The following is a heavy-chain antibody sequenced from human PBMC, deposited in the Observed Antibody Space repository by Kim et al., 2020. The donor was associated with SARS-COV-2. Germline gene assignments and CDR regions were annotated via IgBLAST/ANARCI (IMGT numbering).Heavy chain of an antibody. J-gene: IGHJ6*02. CDR3: ARDPQWLVHNYYGMDV. Sequence: KFQGRVTITADKSTSTAYMELSSLRSEDTAVYYCARDPQWLVHNYYGMDVWGQGTTVTVSS. V-gene: IGHV1-69*04. D-gene: IGHD6-19*01.